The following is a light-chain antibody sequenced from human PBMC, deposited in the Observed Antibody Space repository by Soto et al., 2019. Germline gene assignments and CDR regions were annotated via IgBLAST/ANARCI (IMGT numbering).Light chain of an antibody. V-gene: IGKV3-20*01. Sequence: EIVLTQSPGTLSLSPGEAATLSCRASQGGSSNNLAWYQQKPGRAPRLLIFGASNRASDIPHRFSGSGSGTDFTLTISRLEPEDFAVYYCQQYGSSPPYTFGQGTKLEIK. CDR3: QQYGSSPPYT. J-gene: IGKJ2*01. CDR2: GAS. CDR1: QGGSSNN.